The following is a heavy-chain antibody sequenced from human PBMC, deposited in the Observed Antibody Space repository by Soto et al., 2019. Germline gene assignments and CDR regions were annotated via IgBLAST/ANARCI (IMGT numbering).Heavy chain of an antibody. CDR1: GYSFSFYG. CDR2: ISAYNGNT. Sequence: GASVKVSCKASGYSFSFYGINWVRQAPGQGLEWMGWISAYNGNTKNAQKLQGRVTMTTDTSTSTAYMELRSLRSDDTAVYYCARDSPPVDYWGQGTLVTVSS. J-gene: IGHJ4*02. CDR3: ARDSPPVDY. V-gene: IGHV1-18*01.